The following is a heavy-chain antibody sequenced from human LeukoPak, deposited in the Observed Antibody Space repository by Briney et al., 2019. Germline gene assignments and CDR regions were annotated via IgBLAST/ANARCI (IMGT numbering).Heavy chain of an antibody. Sequence: ASVKVSCKASGYTFTSYDINWVRQATGQGLEWMGWMSPNSGNTGYAQKFQGRVTMTRNTSISTAYMELSSLRSEDTAVYYCAILGYSYGSNWFDPWGQGTLVTVSS. V-gene: IGHV1-8*01. CDR1: GYTFTSYD. CDR3: AILGYSYGSNWFDP. J-gene: IGHJ5*02. D-gene: IGHD5-18*01. CDR2: MSPNSGNT.